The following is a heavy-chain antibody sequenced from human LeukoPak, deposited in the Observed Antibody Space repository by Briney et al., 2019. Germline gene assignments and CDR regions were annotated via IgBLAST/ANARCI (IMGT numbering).Heavy chain of an antibody. CDR2: ISSSSSYI. CDR3: ARDLQQWLVAYDAFDI. Sequence: PGGSPRLSCAESGFTFSSYSTNWVRQAPGKGLEWVSSISSSSSYIYYADSVKGRFTISRDNSKNSLYLQMNSLRAEDTAVYYCARDLQQWLVAYDAFDIWGQGTMVTISS. V-gene: IGHV3-21*01. CDR1: GFTFSSYS. D-gene: IGHD6-19*01. J-gene: IGHJ3*02.